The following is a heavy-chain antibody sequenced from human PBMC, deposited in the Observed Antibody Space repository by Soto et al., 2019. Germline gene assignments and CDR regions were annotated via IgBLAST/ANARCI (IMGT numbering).Heavy chain of an antibody. D-gene: IGHD1-26*01. V-gene: IGHV4-4*02. CDR3: ARRVGATTPRWFDP. Sequence: SETLSLTCAVSGGSISSSNWWSWVRQPPGKGLEWIGEIYHSGSTNYNPSLKSRVTISVDKSKNQFSLKLSSVTAADTAVYYCARRVGATTPRWFDPWGQGTLVTVSS. CDR2: IYHSGST. J-gene: IGHJ5*02. CDR1: GGSISSSNW.